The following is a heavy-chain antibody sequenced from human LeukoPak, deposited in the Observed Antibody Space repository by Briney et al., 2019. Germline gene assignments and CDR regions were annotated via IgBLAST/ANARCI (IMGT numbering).Heavy chain of an antibody. CDR3: ARRLTQYDCFDP. CDR1: GDSVSSNSVT. Sequence: SQTLSLTCAISGDSVSSNSVTWNWIRKSPSRGLEWLGRTYYRSTLYNDYAVSVRGRITVNPDTSKNQFSLHLNSVTPEDTAVYYCARRLTQYDCFDPWGQGILVTVSS. CDR2: TYYRSTLYN. D-gene: IGHD2-2*01. V-gene: IGHV6-1*01. J-gene: IGHJ5*02.